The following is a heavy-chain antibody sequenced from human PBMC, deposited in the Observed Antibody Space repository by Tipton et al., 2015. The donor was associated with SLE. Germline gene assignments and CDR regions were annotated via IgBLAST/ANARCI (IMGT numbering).Heavy chain of an antibody. CDR1: GGSIKNHY. Sequence: TLSLTCIVSGGSIKNHYWNWIRQPPGKGLEWIGYIHYSGTTHDNPSLKSRVTMSVDMSKNQFSLRLTSVTAADTAVYYCARTLGAIAHTVYDAFDIWGQGKMVTVSS. J-gene: IGHJ3*02. CDR3: ARTLGAIAHTVYDAFDI. CDR2: IHYSGTT. V-gene: IGHV4-59*11. D-gene: IGHD1-26*01.